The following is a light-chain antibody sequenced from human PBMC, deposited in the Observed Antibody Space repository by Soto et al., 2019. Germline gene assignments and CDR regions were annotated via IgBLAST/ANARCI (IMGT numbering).Light chain of an antibody. CDR1: NSDVGGYNF. Sequence: QSALTQPASVSGSPGQSITISCTGTNSDVGGYNFVSWYQQLPGKAPKLMIYEVSNRPSGVSYRFSGSKSGNTASLTISGLQAEDEADYYCSSYTSSSTLVIFGGGTQLTVL. J-gene: IGLJ2*01. V-gene: IGLV2-14*01. CDR3: SSYTSSSTLVI. CDR2: EVS.